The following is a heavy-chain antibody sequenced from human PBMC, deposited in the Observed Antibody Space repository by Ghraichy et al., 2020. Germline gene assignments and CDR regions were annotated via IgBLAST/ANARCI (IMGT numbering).Heavy chain of an antibody. CDR2: IYSGGST. CDR3: ARDGAYCSSTSCPYYYYYGMDI. CDR1: GFTVSSNY. Sequence: LSLTCAASGFTVSSNYMSWVRQAPGKGLEWVSVIYSGGSTYYVDSVKGRFTISRDNSKNTLYLQMNSLRAEDTAVYYCARDGAYCSSTSCPYYYYYGMDIWGQGTTVTVSS. D-gene: IGHD2-2*01. V-gene: IGHV3-53*01. J-gene: IGHJ6*02.